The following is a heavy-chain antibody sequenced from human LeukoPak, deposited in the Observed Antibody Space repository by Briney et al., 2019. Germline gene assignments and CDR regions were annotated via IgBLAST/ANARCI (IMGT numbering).Heavy chain of an antibody. CDR2: IYYSGST. V-gene: IGHV4-61*01. CDR1: GGSVSSGSYY. Sequence: PSETLSLTCTVSGGSVSSGSYYWNWIRQPPGKGLEWIGYIYYSGSTNYNPSLKSRVTISVDTSKNQFSLKLSSVTAADTAVYYCAGTYYYDSSGYPSRLNAFDIWGQGTTVTVSS. CDR3: AGTYYYDSSGYPSRLNAFDI. J-gene: IGHJ3*02. D-gene: IGHD3-22*01.